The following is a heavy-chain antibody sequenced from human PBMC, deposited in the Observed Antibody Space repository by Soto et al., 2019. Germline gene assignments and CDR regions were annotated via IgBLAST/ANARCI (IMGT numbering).Heavy chain of an antibody. J-gene: IGHJ3*02. CDR2: IWYDGSNK. V-gene: IGHV3-33*01. CDR3: ARFDSSGWYGVGAFDI. CDR1: GFTFSSYG. D-gene: IGHD6-19*01. Sequence: GGSLRLSCAASGFTFSSYGMHWVRQAPGKGLEWVAVIWYDGSNKYYADSVKGRFTISRDNSKNTLYLQMNSLRAEDTAVYYCARFDSSGWYGVGAFDIWGQGTMVTVSS.